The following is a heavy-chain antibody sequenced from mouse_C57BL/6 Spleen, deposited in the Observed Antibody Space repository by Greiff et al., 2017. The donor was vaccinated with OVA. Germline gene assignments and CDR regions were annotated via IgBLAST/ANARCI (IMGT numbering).Heavy chain of an antibody. CDR2: INPSTGGT. D-gene: IGHD2-4*01. CDR3: ARGIYYDYDGCAY. V-gene: IGHV1-42*01. CDR1: GYSFTGYY. Sequence: VQLQQSGPELVKPGASVKISCKASGYSFTGYYMNWVKQSPEKSLEWIGEINPSTGGTTYNQKFKAKATLTVDKSSSTAYMQLKSLTSEDSAVYYCARGIYYDYDGCAYWGQGTLVTVSA. J-gene: IGHJ3*01.